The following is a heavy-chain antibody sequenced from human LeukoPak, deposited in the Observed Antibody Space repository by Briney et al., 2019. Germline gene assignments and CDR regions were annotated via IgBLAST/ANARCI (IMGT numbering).Heavy chain of an antibody. D-gene: IGHD1-14*01. CDR3: ARDSYTGFDY. CDR2: ISYDGSNK. V-gene: IGHV3-30-3*01. J-gene: IGHJ4*02. Sequence: PGGSLRLSCAASGFTFSSYAMHWVRQAPGKGLEWVAVISYDGSNKYYADSVKGRFTISRDNSKNTLYLQMNSLRAEDTAVYSCARDSYTGFDYWGQGTLVTVS. CDR1: GFTFSSYA.